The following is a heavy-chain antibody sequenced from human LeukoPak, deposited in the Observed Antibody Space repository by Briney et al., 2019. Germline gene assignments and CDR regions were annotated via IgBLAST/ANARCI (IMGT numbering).Heavy chain of an antibody. CDR2: ISGSGGST. Sequence: SGGSLRLSCAASGFTFSNYAMSWVRQAPGKGLEWVSGISGSGGSTYYADSVKGRFTISRDNSKNTLYLQMNSLRAEDTAVYYCAKAQGFWTGHPFDYWGQGTLVTVSS. D-gene: IGHD3/OR15-3a*01. CDR1: GFTFSNYA. V-gene: IGHV3-23*01. J-gene: IGHJ4*02. CDR3: AKAQGFWTGHPFDY.